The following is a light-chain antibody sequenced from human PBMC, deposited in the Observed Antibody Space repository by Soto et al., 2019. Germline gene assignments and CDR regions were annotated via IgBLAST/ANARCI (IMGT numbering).Light chain of an antibody. V-gene: IGKV3-20*01. CDR3: QQYGSSPQT. Sequence: EIVLTQSPGTLSLSAGERATLAARASQGVSNSYFAWYQQTPGQAPRLLMYGASSRATGIPDRFRGSGSGTDFSLTISRLEPEDCAVYFGQQYGSSPQTFGQGTRLEIK. CDR2: GAS. J-gene: IGKJ5*01. CDR1: QGVSNSY.